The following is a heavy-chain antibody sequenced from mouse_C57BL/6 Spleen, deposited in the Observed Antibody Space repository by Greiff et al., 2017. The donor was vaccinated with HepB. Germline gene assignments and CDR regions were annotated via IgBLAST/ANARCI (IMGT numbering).Heavy chain of an antibody. CDR1: GYAFTNYL. J-gene: IGHJ2*01. Sequence: VQVVESGAELVRPGTSVKVSCKASGYAFTNYLIEWVKQRPGQGLEWIGVINPGSGGTNYNEKFKGKATLTADKSSSTAYMQLSSLTSEDSAVYFCAGERGYWGQGTTLTVSS. V-gene: IGHV1-54*01. CDR3: AGERGY. CDR2: INPGSGGT.